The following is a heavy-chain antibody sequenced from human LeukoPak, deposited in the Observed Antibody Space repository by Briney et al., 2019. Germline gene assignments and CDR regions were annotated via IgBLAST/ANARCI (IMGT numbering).Heavy chain of an antibody. V-gene: IGHV4-4*07. D-gene: IGHD3-22*01. CDR2: IYTSGST. J-gene: IGHJ5*02. CDR3: ARDLLYYYDSSGQNWFDP. Sequence: SETLSLTCTVSGGSISSYYWSWIRQPAGKGLEWIGRIYTSGSTNYNPSLKSRVTMSVDTSKNQFSLKLSSVTAADTAVYYCARDLLYYYDSSGQNWFDPWGQGTLVTVSS. CDR1: GGSISSYY.